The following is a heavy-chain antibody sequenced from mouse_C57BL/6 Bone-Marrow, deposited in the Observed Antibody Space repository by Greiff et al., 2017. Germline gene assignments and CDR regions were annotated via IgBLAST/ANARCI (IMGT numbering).Heavy chain of an antibody. V-gene: IGHV1-50*01. D-gene: IGHD1-1*01. CDR3: AREVYGSSPYYAMDY. Sequence: QVQLQQPGAELVKPGASVKLSCKASGYTFTSYWMQWVKQRPGQGLEWIGEIDPSDSYTNYNQKFKGKATLTVDTSSSTAYMQLSSLTSEDSAVYYCAREVYGSSPYYAMDYWGQGTAATVSA. CDR2: IDPSDSYT. CDR1: GYTFTSYW. J-gene: IGHJ4*01.